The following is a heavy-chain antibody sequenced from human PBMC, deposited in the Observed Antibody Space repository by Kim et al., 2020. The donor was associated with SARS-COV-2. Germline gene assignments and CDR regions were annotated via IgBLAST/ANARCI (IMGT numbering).Heavy chain of an antibody. D-gene: IGHD3-9*01. V-gene: IGHV3-21*01. J-gene: IGHJ4*02. CDR3: AREDDSHYFARY. Sequence: YADSVRGRFTISRDAVKNSVYLQMNDLAAEDTAVYYCAREDDSHYFARYWGQGVRVTVSS.